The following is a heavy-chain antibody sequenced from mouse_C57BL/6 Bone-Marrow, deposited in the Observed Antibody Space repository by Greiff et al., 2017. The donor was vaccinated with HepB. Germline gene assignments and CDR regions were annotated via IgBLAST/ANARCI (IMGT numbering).Heavy chain of an antibody. CDR2: IYPGDGDT. CDR1: GYAFSSYW. CDR3: ARSVYGSSYDYYAMDY. J-gene: IGHJ4*01. Sequence: VKVVESGAELVKPGASVKISCKASGYAFSSYWMNWVKQRPGKGLEWIGQIYPGDGDTNYNGKFKGKATLTADKSSSTAYMQLSSLTSEDSAVYFCARSVYGSSYDYYAMDYWGQGTSVTVSS. V-gene: IGHV1-80*01. D-gene: IGHD1-1*01.